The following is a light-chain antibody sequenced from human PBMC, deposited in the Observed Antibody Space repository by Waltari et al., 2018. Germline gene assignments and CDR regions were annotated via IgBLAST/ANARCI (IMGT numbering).Light chain of an antibody. CDR3: QQYYSYPPYT. CDR2: AAS. J-gene: IGKJ2*01. Sequence: AIRMTQSPSSLSASTGDRVTITWRASQGIRSYLAWYQQKPGKAPKLLIYAASTLQSGVPSRFSGSGSGTDFTLTISCLQSEDFATYYCQQYYSYPPYTFGQGTKLEIK. V-gene: IGKV1-8*01. CDR1: QGIRSY.